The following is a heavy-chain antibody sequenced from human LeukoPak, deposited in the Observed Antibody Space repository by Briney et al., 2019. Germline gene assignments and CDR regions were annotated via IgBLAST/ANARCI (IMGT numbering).Heavy chain of an antibody. CDR2: MNPNSGNT. V-gene: IGHV1-8*01. D-gene: IGHD3-10*01. CDR1: GYTFTSYD. CDR3: ATAAGFGETPANY. Sequence: ASVKVSCKASGYTFTSYDINWVRQATGQGLEWMGWMNPNSGNTGYAQKFQGRVTMTEDTSTDTAYMELSSLRSEDTAVYYCATAAGFGETPANYWGQGTLVTVSS. J-gene: IGHJ4*02.